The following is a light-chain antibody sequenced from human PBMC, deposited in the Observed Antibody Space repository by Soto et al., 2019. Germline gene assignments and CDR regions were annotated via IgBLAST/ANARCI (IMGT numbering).Light chain of an antibody. CDR1: QDITNC. V-gene: IGKV1-5*03. J-gene: IGKJ1*01. CDR2: KAS. Sequence: DIQMTQSHASLSASVGDRVTITCQASQDITNCLNWYQQKPGTAPKLLIYKASTLKSGVPSRFSGSGSGTEFTLTIISLQPDDFATYYCQHYNSYSEAFGQGTKVDI. CDR3: QHYNSYSEA.